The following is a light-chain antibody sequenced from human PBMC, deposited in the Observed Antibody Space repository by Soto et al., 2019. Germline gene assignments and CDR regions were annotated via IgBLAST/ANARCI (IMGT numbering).Light chain of an antibody. V-gene: IGKV3-20*01. CDR3: QQSGSSPIT. Sequence: ETVLTQSPGTLSFSPGERATLSCRASQTVTSTYLAWYQQKPGQAPRLLIYGTSSRATGIPDRFSGSGSGTDFTLTISRLEPEDFAVYYCQQSGSSPITFGQGTRLEI. CDR1: QTVTSTY. J-gene: IGKJ5*01. CDR2: GTS.